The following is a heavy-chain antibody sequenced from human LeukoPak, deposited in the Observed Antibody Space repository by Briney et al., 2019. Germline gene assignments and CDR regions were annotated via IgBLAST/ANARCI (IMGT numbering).Heavy chain of an antibody. V-gene: IGHV1-18*01. CDR2: ISGYNGKT. Sequence: GASVKVSCKASGYTFNTYGITWVRQAPGQGLEWKGWISGYNGKTKYAQRLQDRVTMTTDTSTTTAYMELRRLTSDDTAVYYCARAGAVVDNWFDPWGQGTLVTVSS. D-gene: IGHD2-15*01. CDR1: GYTFNTYG. CDR3: ARAGAVVDNWFDP. J-gene: IGHJ5*02.